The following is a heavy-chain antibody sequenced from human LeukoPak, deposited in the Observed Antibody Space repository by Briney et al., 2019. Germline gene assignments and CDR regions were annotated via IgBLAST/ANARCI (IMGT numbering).Heavy chain of an antibody. CDR2: ISSSSSTI. Sequence: GGSLRLSCAASGFTFSSHSMNWVRQAPGKGLEWVSYISSSSSTIYYADSVKGRFTISRDNAKNSLYLQMNSLRAEDTAVYYCARGAYYYEDRGQGTLVTVSS. V-gene: IGHV3-48*01. J-gene: IGHJ4*02. D-gene: IGHD3-22*01. CDR1: GFTFSSHS. CDR3: ARGAYYYED.